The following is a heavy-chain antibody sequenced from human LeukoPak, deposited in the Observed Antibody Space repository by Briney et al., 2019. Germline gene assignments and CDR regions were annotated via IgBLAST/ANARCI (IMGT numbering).Heavy chain of an antibody. V-gene: IGHV4-59*01. CDR3: ARGFDSSSGWYPAFDI. CDR1: GGSISSYY. J-gene: IGHJ3*02. D-gene: IGHD6-19*01. Sequence: RPSETLSLTCTVSGGSISSYYWSWIRQPPGKGLEWIGYIYYSGSTNYNPSLKSRVTISVDTSKNQFSLKLSSVTAADTAVYYCARGFDSSSGWYPAFDIWGHGTMGTVSS. CDR2: IYYSGST.